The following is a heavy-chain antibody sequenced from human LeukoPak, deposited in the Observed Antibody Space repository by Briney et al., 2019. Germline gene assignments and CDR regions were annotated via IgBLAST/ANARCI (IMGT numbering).Heavy chain of an antibody. V-gene: IGHV3-74*01. D-gene: IGHD4-17*01. CDR2: INSDGSSP. Sequence: GGSLRLSCAASGFTFSTSWMHWVRQDPEKGLVWVSRINSDGSSPSYADSVKGRFTISRDNAKNTLYLQMISLRAEDTAVYYCARDTGWYFDLWGRGTLVTVSS. CDR1: GFTFSTSW. J-gene: IGHJ2*01. CDR3: ARDTGWYFDL.